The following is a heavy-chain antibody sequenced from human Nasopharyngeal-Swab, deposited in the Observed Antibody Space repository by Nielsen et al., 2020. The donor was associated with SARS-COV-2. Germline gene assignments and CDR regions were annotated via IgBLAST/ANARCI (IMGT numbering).Heavy chain of an antibody. J-gene: IGHJ5*02. Sequence: ASVKVSCKASGYTFTGYYMHWVRQDPGQGLEGMGWINPNSGGTNYAQKFQGWVTMTRDTSISTAYMELSRLRSDDTAVYYCARDRGINWFDPWGQGTLVTVSS. CDR1: GYTFTGYY. CDR3: ARDRGINWFDP. CDR2: INPNSGGT. V-gene: IGHV1-2*04.